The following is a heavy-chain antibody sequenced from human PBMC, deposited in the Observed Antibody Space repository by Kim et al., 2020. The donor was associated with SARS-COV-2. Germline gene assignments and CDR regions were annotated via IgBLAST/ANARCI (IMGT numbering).Heavy chain of an antibody. D-gene: IGHD3-9*01. Sequence: ASVKVSCKASGYTFTSYAMHWVRQAPGQRLEWMGWINAGNGNTKYSQKFQGRVTITRDTSASTAYMELSSLRSEDTAVYYCARVELRYFDWLLYMDYWGQGTLVTVSS. V-gene: IGHV1-3*01. J-gene: IGHJ4*02. CDR3: ARVELRYFDWLLYMDY. CDR2: INAGNGNT. CDR1: GYTFTSYA.